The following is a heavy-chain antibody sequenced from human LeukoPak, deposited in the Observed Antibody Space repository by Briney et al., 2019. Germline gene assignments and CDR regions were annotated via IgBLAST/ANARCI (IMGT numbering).Heavy chain of an antibody. Sequence: ASVKVSCEASGYTFTGYYMHWVRQAPGQGLEWMGWINPNSGGTNYAQKFQGRVTMTRDTSISTAYMELSRLRSDDTAVYYCARDLYSSGWTDAFDIWGQGTMVTVSS. CDR3: ARDLYSSGWTDAFDI. D-gene: IGHD6-19*01. CDR1: GYTFTGYY. V-gene: IGHV1-2*02. J-gene: IGHJ3*02. CDR2: INPNSGGT.